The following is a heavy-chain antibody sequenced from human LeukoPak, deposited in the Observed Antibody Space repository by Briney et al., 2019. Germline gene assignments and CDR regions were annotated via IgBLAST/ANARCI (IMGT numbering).Heavy chain of an antibody. Sequence: GGSLRLSCAASGFTFSSYSMNWVRQAPGKGLEWVSYISSSSSTIYYADSVKGRFTISRDNAKNSLYLQMNSLRAEDTAAYYCARDPPYSGGLGGMDVWGKGTTVTVSS. CDR2: ISSSSSTI. CDR3: ARDPPYSGGLGGMDV. D-gene: IGHD6-19*01. CDR1: GFTFSSYS. V-gene: IGHV3-48*04. J-gene: IGHJ6*03.